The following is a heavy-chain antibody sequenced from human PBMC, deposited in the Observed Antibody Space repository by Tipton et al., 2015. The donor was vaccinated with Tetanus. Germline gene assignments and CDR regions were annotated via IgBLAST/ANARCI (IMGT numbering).Heavy chain of an antibody. Sequence: VQLVQSGAEVKKPGESLKISCKGSGYSFTSYWIGWVRQMPGKGLEWMGIIYPGDSDTRYSPSFQGQVTISADKSISTACLQWSSRKASDPAMYYCAGLGRGGATSQGMDVWGQGTTVTVSS. CDR1: GYSFTSYW. J-gene: IGHJ6*02. CDR3: AGLGRGGATSQGMDV. V-gene: IGHV5-51*01. CDR2: IYPGDSDT. D-gene: IGHD1-26*01.